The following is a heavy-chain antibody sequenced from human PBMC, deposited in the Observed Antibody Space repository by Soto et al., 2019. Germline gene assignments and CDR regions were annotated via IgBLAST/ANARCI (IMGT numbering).Heavy chain of an antibody. J-gene: IGHJ5*02. V-gene: IGHV1-2*02. CDR3: VRAQSRQLLLAWFDA. Sequence: QVQLVQSGAEVKKPGASVTVSCEASGYTFIAHFIHWGRQAPGQGLEWMGWIYPYTGGTNYAQKFRDRVTRTRDTSVSTAYMEVNGLKSDDTAVYYCVRAQSRQLLLAWFDAWGQGTLVTVSS. D-gene: IGHD2-2*01. CDR2: IYPYTGGT. CDR1: GYTFIAHF.